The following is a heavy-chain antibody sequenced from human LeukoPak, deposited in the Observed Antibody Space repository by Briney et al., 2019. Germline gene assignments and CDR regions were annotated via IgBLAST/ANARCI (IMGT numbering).Heavy chain of an antibody. CDR3: ASCSSTSCYAFDY. J-gene: IGHJ4*02. V-gene: IGHV4-39*01. CDR1: GGSISSSSYY. D-gene: IGHD2-2*01. Sequence: PSETLSLTCTVSGGSISSSSYYWGWIRQPPGKGLEWTGSIYYSGTTYYNPSLKSRVTISVDTSKNQFSLKLSSVTAADTAVYYCASCSSTSCYAFDYWGQGTLVTVSS. CDR2: IYYSGTT.